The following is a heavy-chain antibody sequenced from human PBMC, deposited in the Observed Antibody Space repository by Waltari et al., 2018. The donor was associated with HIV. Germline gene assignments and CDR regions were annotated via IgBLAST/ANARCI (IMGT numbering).Heavy chain of an antibody. CDR3: ARDLAYSSTWPSY. Sequence: QVRLVESGGAVVQPGRSLRLSCAASGFSFGGYDMHWVRQTPDKGLEWVTGISFEGAKKNYIDSVKGRFTVSRDNSKNTMYLQMNNLRPDDTAVYYCARDLAYSSTWPSYWGQGTLVTVSS. CDR2: ISFEGAKK. V-gene: IGHV3-30*03. D-gene: IGHD6-13*01. J-gene: IGHJ4*02. CDR1: GFSFGGYD.